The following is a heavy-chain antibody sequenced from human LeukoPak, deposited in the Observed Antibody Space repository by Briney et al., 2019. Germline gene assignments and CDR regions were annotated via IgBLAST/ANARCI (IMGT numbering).Heavy chain of an antibody. J-gene: IGHJ4*02. CDR2: ISCDGGTQ. CDR1: GFTFNNYG. D-gene: IGHD6-13*01. CDR3: AKEANHCSSRHYDC. V-gene: IGHV3-30*18. Sequence: PGGSLRLSCAASGFTFNNYGMQWVRQTPGKGLEWVTVISCDGGTQYYADSVKGCFTISRDDSKNTLYLQMNSLRAEDTAVYYCAKEANHCSSRHYDCWGQGALVTVSS.